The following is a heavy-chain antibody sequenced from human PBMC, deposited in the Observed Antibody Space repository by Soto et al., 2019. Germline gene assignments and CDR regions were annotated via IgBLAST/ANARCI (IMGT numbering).Heavy chain of an antibody. CDR2: IWYDGSNK. J-gene: IGHJ6*02. Sequence: QVQLVESGGGVVQPGRSLRLSCAASGFTFSSYGMHWVRQAPGKGLEWVAVIWYDGSNKYYADSVKGRFTISRDNSKNTLYLQMNSLRAEDTAVYYCARDRSGSYSPARKGYYGMDVWGQGTTVTVSS. V-gene: IGHV3-33*01. CDR1: GFTFSSYG. CDR3: ARDRSGSYSPARKGYYGMDV. D-gene: IGHD1-26*01.